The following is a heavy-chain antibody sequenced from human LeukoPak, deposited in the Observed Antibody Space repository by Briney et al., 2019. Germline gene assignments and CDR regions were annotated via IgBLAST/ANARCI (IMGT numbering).Heavy chain of an antibody. CDR3: AKLESPYNYYGMDV. V-gene: IGHV3-33*06. D-gene: IGHD3-3*01. CDR2: IWYDGSNK. J-gene: IGHJ6*02. CDR1: GFTFNNYG. Sequence: GRSLRLSCAASGFTFNNYGMHWVRQAPGKGLEWVAAIWYDGSNKYYADSVKGRFTISRDNSKNTLYLQMNSLRVEDTAVYYCAKLESPYNYYGMDVWGQGTTVTVS.